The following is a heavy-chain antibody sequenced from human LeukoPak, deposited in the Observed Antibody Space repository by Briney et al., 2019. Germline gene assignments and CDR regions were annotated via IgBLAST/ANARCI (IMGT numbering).Heavy chain of an antibody. CDR3: ATSRGASHEGSFDV. Sequence: GGSLRLSCAASGFPFNRYPMYWVRQAPVKGLEWVALILHDGRNKDYADSAKGRFTISRDDSNSTLYLQVSTVTAEDTAVYYCATSRGASHEGSFDVWGLGTLVTVSS. J-gene: IGHJ3*01. V-gene: IGHV3-30*04. D-gene: IGHD2-15*01. CDR2: ILHDGRNK. CDR1: GFPFNRYP.